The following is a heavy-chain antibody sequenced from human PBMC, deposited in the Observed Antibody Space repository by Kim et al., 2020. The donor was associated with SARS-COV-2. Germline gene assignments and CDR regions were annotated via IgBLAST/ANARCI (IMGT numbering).Heavy chain of an antibody. J-gene: IGHJ4*01. V-gene: IGHV1-69*13. D-gene: IGHD1-1*01. CDR2: ILPLIGTT. CDR1: GGSLTDLTRIG. Sequence: SVKVSCKASGGSLTDLTRIGISWVRQAPGQGLEWMGGILPLIGTTNYAQTFQDRLTITADESTRTVYMELSSLRSGDEAVYYCAMEPIEVIQKAYYFD. CDR3: AMEPIEVIQKAYYFD.